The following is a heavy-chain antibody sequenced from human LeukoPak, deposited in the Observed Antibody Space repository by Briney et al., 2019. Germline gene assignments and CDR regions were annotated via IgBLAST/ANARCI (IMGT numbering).Heavy chain of an antibody. CDR2: INGAGDNT. D-gene: IGHD3-16*01. V-gene: IGHV3-23*01. CDR1: GYTFSSHG. CDR3: AKVSVCYGCYIDY. Sequence: GGSLRLSCAASGYTFSSHGLTWVRQAPGKGLEWVSTINGAGDNTYYAETVKGRFTISRDNSKNALYLQMHSLRAEDTAIYNCAKVSVCYGCYIDYWGQGTLVTVS. J-gene: IGHJ4*02.